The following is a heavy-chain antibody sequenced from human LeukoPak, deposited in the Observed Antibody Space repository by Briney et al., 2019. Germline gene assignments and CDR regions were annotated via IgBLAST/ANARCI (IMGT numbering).Heavy chain of an antibody. Sequence: GSLRLSCTASGFTFGDYAMSWIRQPPGKGLEWIGEINHSGTTNYHPSLKSRVTISVDTSKNQFSLKLSSVTAADTAVYYCARLHILATTHDYYYMDVWGKGTTVTISS. CDR2: INHSGTT. J-gene: IGHJ6*03. V-gene: IGHV4-34*01. CDR3: ARLHILATTHDYYYMDV. D-gene: IGHD5-12*01. CDR1: GFTFGDYA.